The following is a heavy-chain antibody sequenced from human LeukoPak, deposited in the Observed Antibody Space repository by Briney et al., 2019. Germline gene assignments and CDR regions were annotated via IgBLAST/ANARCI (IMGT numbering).Heavy chain of an antibody. Sequence: SETLSLTCSVSGGSMFSYYWNWIRQPPGKGLEWIGYIYSSGITNYNPSLRSRGTISVATSRNQFSLRLTSVTAEDTAIYYCARRAYYDSSGFHPTSGYFDLWGRVTMVTVSS. CDR3: ARRAYYDSSGFHPTSGYFDL. CDR1: GGSMFSYY. J-gene: IGHJ2*01. V-gene: IGHV4-4*08. CDR2: IYSSGIT. D-gene: IGHD3-16*01.